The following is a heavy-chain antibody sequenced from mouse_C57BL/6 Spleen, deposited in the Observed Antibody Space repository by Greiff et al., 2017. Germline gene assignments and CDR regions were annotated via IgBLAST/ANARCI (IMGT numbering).Heavy chain of an antibody. CDR2: IYPGDGDT. V-gene: IGHV1-80*01. CDR1: GYAFSSYW. Sequence: VKVVESGAELVKPGASVKISCKASGYAFSSYWMNWVKQRPGKGLEWIGQIYPGDGDTNYNGKFKGKATLTADKSSSTAYMQLSSLTSEDSAVYFCARIDAMDYWGQGTSVTVSS. J-gene: IGHJ4*01. CDR3: ARIDAMDY.